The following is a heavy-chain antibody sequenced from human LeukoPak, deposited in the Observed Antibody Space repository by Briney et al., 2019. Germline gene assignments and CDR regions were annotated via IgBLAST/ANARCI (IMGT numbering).Heavy chain of an antibody. CDR1: GFTFSSYD. D-gene: IGHD4-17*01. Sequence: PGGSLRLSCAASGFTFSSYDMHWVRQAPGKGLEWVTVIWYDGSNKYYADSVKGRFTISRDNSKNTLYLQMNSLRAEDTAVYYCARGGEKTVTTRYYYYGMDVWGKGTTVTVSS. CDR2: IWYDGSNK. CDR3: ARGGEKTVTTRYYYYGMDV. V-gene: IGHV3-33*01. J-gene: IGHJ6*04.